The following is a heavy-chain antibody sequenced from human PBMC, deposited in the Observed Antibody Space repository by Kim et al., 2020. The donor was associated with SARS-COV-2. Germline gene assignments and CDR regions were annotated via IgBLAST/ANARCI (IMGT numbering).Heavy chain of an antibody. CDR2: INPNSGGT. Sequence: ASVKVSCKASGYTFTGYYMHWVRQAPGQGLEWMGWINPNSGGTNYAQKFQGWVTMTRDTSISTAYMELSRLRSDDTAVYYCARDLRGVDSSSHYYYYYMDVWGKGTTVTVSS. CDR3: ARDLRGVDSSSHYYYYYMDV. V-gene: IGHV1-2*04. D-gene: IGHD6-13*01. CDR1: GYTFTGYY. J-gene: IGHJ6*03.